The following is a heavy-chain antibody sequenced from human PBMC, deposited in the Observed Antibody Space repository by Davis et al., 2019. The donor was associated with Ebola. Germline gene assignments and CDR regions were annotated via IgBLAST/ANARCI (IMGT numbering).Heavy chain of an antibody. Sequence: GESLKISCAASGFTFSNYGMHWVRQAPGKGLEWVAVISYDGSNKYYADSVKGRFTIFRDNSKNTLYLQMNSLRVEDTAVYYCAREFADTAMGYYYYMDVWGKGTTVTVSS. CDR1: GFTFSNYG. D-gene: IGHD5-18*01. CDR2: ISYDGSNK. J-gene: IGHJ6*03. V-gene: IGHV3-30*03. CDR3: AREFADTAMGYYYYMDV.